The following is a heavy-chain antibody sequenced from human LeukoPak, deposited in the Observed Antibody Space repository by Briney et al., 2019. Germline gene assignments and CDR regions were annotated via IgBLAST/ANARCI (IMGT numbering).Heavy chain of an antibody. D-gene: IGHD5-12*01. CDR3: ARGGYSGYDLDC. V-gene: IGHV4-59*01. J-gene: IGHJ4*02. CDR1: GGSISSYY. CDR2: IYYSGST. Sequence: SETLSLTCTVPGGSISSYYWSWIRQPPGKGLEWIGYIYYSGSTNYNPSLKSRVTISVDTSKNQFSLKLSSVTAADTAVYYCARGGYSGYDLDCWGQGTLVTVSS.